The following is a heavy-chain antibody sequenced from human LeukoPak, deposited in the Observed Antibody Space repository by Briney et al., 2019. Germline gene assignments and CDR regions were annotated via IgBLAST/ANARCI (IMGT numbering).Heavy chain of an antibody. CDR2: ISSGGGST. Sequence: PGGSLRLSCAASGFTFSSYAMGWVRQPPGKGLEWVSGISSGGGSTYYTDSMKGRFTISRDNSKNTLYLQTNSLTAEDTALYYCANARGTSSSYFDLWGRGTLVTVSS. CDR3: ANARGTSSSYFDL. J-gene: IGHJ2*01. D-gene: IGHD6-6*01. CDR1: GFTFSSYA. V-gene: IGHV3-23*01.